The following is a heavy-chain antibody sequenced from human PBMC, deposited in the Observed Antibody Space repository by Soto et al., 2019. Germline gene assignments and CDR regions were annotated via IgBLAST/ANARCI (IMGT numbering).Heavy chain of an antibody. D-gene: IGHD6-19*01. CDR3: AKDIAVAGTSGAFDI. J-gene: IGHJ3*02. V-gene: IGHV3-30*18. CDR1: GFTFSSYG. CDR2: ISYDGSNK. Sequence: QVQLVESGGGVVQPGRSLTLSCAASGFTFSSYGMHWVRQAPGKGLEWVAVISYDGSNKYYADSVKGRFTISRDNSKNTLYLQMNSLRAEDTAVYYCAKDIAVAGTSGAFDIWGQGTMVTVSS.